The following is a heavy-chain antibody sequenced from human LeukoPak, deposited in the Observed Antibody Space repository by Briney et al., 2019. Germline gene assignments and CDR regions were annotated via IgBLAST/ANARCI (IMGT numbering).Heavy chain of an antibody. V-gene: IGHV3-49*04. CDR3: GRRMTMAVVSAFDI. J-gene: IGHJ3*02. CDR1: GFTFGDYA. D-gene: IGHD3-22*01. CDR2: IRTKTYGEST. Sequence: GGSLRLSCTASGFTFGDYAMSWVRQAPGKGLEWVAFIRTKTYGESTEYAASAKGRFTISRDDSKSIAYLQMNSQEIEDTAVYYCGRRMTMAVVSAFDIWGQGTMVTVSS.